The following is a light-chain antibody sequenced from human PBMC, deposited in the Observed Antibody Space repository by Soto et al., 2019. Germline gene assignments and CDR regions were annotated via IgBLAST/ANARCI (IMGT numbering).Light chain of an antibody. J-gene: IGKJ1*01. CDR1: QDISNF. CDR2: SAN. CDR3: LQHKSYPRT. Sequence: DIPMTQSPSDMSASVGDRVTLTCRASQDISNFLVWFQQRPGKVPKRLMYSANRLESGVPSRFSGSGSGTEFTLTISSLQPEDFATYYCLQHKSYPRTFGQGTKVAIK. V-gene: IGKV1-17*03.